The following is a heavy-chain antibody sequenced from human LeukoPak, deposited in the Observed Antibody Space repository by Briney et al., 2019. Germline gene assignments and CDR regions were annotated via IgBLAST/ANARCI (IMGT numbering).Heavy chain of an antibody. D-gene: IGHD3-16*01. J-gene: IGHJ4*02. CDR3: ARAWGSLYYFDH. Sequence: ASVKVSCKASGYSFTGYFLHWVRQAPGQGLEWMGWINPNNGLTNYTQKFKGRVTMTRDTSSANGYMELNRLTSVDTAVFYCARAWGSLYYFDHWGQGTLVTVSS. V-gene: IGHV1-2*02. CDR2: INPNNGLT. CDR1: GYSFTGYF.